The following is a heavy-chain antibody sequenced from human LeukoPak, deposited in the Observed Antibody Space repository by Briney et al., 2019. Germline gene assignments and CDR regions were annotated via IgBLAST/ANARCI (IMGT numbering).Heavy chain of an antibody. J-gene: IGHJ3*02. V-gene: IGHV1-69*05. CDR3: ASSSSMATNAFNI. CDR2: IIPIFGTA. D-gene: IGHD5-24*01. CDR1: GGIFNSYV. Sequence: SVKVSCKASGGIFNSYVITWVRQAPGQGLEWMGGIIPIFGTANYAQKFQGRVTLTTDKSTSTAFLDLSSLRSEDTAVYYCASSSSMATNAFNIWGQGSMVTVSS.